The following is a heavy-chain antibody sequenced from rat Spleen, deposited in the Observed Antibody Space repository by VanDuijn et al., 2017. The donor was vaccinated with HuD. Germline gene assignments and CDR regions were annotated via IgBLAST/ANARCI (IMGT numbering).Heavy chain of an antibody. J-gene: IGHJ4*01. CDR2: ISPSGGST. CDR3: ARHGGGRTYVMDA. V-gene: IGHV5-25*01. D-gene: IGHD1-1*01. Sequence: EVQLVESGGGLVQPGRSLKLSCAASGFTFSNYYMAWVRQAPTKGLEWVASISPSGGSTYYPDSVKGRFTISRDNAKSTLYLQMNSLRSEDTATYYCARHGGGRTYVMDAWGQGVSVTVSS. CDR1: GFTFSNYY.